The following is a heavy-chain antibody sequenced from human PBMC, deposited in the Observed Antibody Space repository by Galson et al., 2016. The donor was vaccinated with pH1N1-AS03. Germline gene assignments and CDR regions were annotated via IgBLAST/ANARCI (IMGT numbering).Heavy chain of an antibody. Sequence: SVKVSCKAFGYTFTGYYMHWFRQAPGQGLEWMGRINPHSGGTHYAQNFQGRVTMTGDTSISTVYMDLTRLRPDDTAVYYCARDRSYDHMGDAFDLWGQGTMVTVSS. CDR2: INPHSGGT. V-gene: IGHV1-2*06. D-gene: IGHD3-22*01. CDR1: GYTFTGYY. J-gene: IGHJ3*01. CDR3: ARDRSYDHMGDAFDL.